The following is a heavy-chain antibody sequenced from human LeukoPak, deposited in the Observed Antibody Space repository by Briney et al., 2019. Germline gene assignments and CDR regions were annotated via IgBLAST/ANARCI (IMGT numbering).Heavy chain of an antibody. CDR3: ARGGRATVITY. J-gene: IGHJ4*02. V-gene: IGHV4-59*01. CDR1: YY. D-gene: IGHD4-11*01. Sequence: YYWSWIRQPPGKGLEWIGYIYYSGSTNYNPSLKSRVTISVDTSKNQFSLKLSSVTAADTAVYYCARGGRATVITYWGQGTLVTVSS. CDR2: IYYSGST.